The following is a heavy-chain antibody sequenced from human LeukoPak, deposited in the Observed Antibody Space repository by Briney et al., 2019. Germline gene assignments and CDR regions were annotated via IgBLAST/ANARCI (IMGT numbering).Heavy chain of an antibody. V-gene: IGHV4-4*02. CDR1: GGSMSSSNW. CDR3: ARDPTLMYSSSLFDY. Sequence: PSGTLSLTCDVSGGSMSSSNWWSWVRQPPGKGLEWIGEIYHSGSTNYKPSLKSRVTISVDTSKNQFSLKLSSVTAADTAVYYCARDPTLMYSSSLFDYWGQGTLVTVSS. D-gene: IGHD6-6*01. CDR2: IYHSGST. J-gene: IGHJ4*02.